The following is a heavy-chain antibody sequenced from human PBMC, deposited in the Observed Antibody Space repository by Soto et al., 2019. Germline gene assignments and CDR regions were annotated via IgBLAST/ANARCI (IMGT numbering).Heavy chain of an antibody. Sequence: PSETLSLTCAVYGGSFSGYYWSWIRQPPGKGLEWIGEINHSGSTNYNPSLKSRVTISVDTSKNQFSLKLSSVTAADTAVYYCARGGSLGYCSGGSCYPQYFQHWGQGTLVTVSS. CDR2: INHSGST. D-gene: IGHD2-15*01. CDR3: ARGGSLGYCSGGSCYPQYFQH. J-gene: IGHJ1*01. CDR1: GGSFSGYY. V-gene: IGHV4-34*01.